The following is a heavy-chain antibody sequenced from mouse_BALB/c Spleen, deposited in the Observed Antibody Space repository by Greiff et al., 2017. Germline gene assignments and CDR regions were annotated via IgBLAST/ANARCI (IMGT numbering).Heavy chain of an antibody. CDR3: ARDARWDEGFAY. CDR1: GFTFSDFY. V-gene: IGHV7-1*02. D-gene: IGHD4-1*01. CDR2: SRNKANDYTT. J-gene: IGHJ3*01. Sequence: EVKLMESGGGLVQPGGSLRLSCATSGFTFSDFYMEWVRQPPGKRLEWIAASRNKANDYTTEYSASVKGRFIVSRDTSQSILYLQMNARRAEDTAIYYCARDARWDEGFAYWGQGTLVTVSA.